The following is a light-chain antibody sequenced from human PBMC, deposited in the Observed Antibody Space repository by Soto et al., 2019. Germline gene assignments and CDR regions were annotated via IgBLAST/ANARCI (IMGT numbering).Light chain of an antibody. CDR2: AAS. CDR1: QGIGVY. Sequence: DIQMTQSPSSLSASLGDRVTITCRASQGIGVYLAWFQQKPGNVPKLLIYAASTLQSGDPARFSGSGSGTDFTLTISSVQPEDVATNYCQKYNSAPLTFGGGTKVEIK. CDR3: QKYNSAPLT. J-gene: IGKJ4*01. V-gene: IGKV1-27*01.